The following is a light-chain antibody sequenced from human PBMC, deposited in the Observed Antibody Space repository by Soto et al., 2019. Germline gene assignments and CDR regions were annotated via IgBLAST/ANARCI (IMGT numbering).Light chain of an antibody. J-gene: IGKJ2*01. CDR3: QQRNSYPRT. CDR1: QSIGTW. V-gene: IGKV1-5*03. Sequence: DIQMTQSPSTLSASVGDRVTITCRASQSIGTWLAWYQQKPGKAPKLLIYKAPSLESGVPSRFSGSGSGAEFTLTISSLQPDDFATYYCQQRNSYPRTFGQGTKLEIK. CDR2: KAP.